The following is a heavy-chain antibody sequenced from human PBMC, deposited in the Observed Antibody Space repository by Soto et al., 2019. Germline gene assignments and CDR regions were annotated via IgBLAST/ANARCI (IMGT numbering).Heavy chain of an antibody. J-gene: IGHJ4*02. CDR3: VHRRGKGTSSWHDY. D-gene: IGHD6-13*01. Sequence: QITLKESGPTLVKPTQTLTLTCTFSGFSLSTSGVGVGWIRQPPGKALEWLALIYWDDDKRYSPSLKRMLTSTMDTSKDQVVLTMTHMDPVDTAKYYAVHRRGKGTSSWHDYWGQGTLVTVSS. CDR1: GFSLSTSGVG. V-gene: IGHV2-5*02. CDR2: IYWDDDK.